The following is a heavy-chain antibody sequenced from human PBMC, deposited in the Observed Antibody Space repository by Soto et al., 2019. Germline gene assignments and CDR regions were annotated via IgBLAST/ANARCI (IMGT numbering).Heavy chain of an antibody. J-gene: IGHJ6*02. V-gene: IGHV4-31*03. D-gene: IGHD3-22*01. Sequence: QVQLQESGPGLVKPSQTLSLTCTVSGGSISSGGYYWSWIRQHPGKGLEWIGYIYYSGSTYYNPSLKSRVTISVDTSKNQFSLKLSSVTAADTAVYYCARESEYYDSSGYPTYWAYYYGMDVWGQGTTVTVSS. CDR3: ARESEYYDSSGYPTYWAYYYGMDV. CDR1: GGSISSGGYY. CDR2: IYYSGST.